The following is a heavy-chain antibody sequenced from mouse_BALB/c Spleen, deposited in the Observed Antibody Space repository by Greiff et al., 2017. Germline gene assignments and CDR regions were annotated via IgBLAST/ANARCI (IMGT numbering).Heavy chain of an antibody. Sequence: QVQLQQSGAELVRPGTSVKVSCKASGYAFTNYLIEWVKQRPGQGLEWIGVINPGSGGTNYNEKFKGKATLTADKSSSTAYMQLSSLTSDDSAVYFCARCGYDEAMDYWGQGTSVTVSS. CDR3: ARCGYDEAMDY. CDR2: INPGSGGT. CDR1: GYAFTNYL. D-gene: IGHD2-12*01. J-gene: IGHJ4*01. V-gene: IGHV1-54*01.